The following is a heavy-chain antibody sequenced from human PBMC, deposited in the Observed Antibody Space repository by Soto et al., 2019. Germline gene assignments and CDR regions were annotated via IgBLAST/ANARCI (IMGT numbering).Heavy chain of an antibody. V-gene: IGHV3-23*01. CDR3: AKEQERFLWELLERGSYYFDY. CDR1: GFTFSSYA. J-gene: IGHJ4*02. CDR2: ISGSGGST. Sequence: GGSLRLSCAASGFTFSSYAMSWVRQAPGKGLEWVSAISGSGGSTYYADSVKGRFTISRDNSKNTLYLQMNSLRAEDTAVYYCAKEQERFLWELLERGSYYFDYWGQGTLVTVSS. D-gene: IGHD1-26*01.